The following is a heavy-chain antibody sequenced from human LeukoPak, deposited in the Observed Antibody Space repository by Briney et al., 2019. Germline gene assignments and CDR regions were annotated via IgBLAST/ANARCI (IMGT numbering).Heavy chain of an antibody. Sequence: PGGSLRLSCAASVFTFSSYGMHWLRQAPGKGLEWVAVIWYDGSNKYYGDSVKGRFTISRDNSKNTLSLQMNSLRAEDTAVYYCARDQGTIAEGGRKGRFDYWGQGTLVTVSS. CDR2: IWYDGSNK. V-gene: IGHV3-33*08. CDR3: ARDQGTIAEGGRKGRFDY. J-gene: IGHJ4*02. D-gene: IGHD6-13*01. CDR1: VFTFSSYG.